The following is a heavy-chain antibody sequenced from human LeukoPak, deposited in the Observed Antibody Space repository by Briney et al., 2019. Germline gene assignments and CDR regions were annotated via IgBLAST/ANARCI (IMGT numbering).Heavy chain of an antibody. CDR2: IYTTGST. V-gene: IGHV4-61*02. CDR3: ARQFRPWYYDSSGYLFGVYFDY. J-gene: IGHJ4*02. CDR1: GGSINSGSYY. Sequence: PSQTLSLTYTVSGGSINSGSYYWSWIRQPAGKGLEWIGRIYTTGSTNYNPSLKSRVTISLDTSKNQFSLRLTSVTAADTAVYYCARQFRPWYYDSSGYLFGVYFDYWGQGTLVTVSS. D-gene: IGHD3-22*01.